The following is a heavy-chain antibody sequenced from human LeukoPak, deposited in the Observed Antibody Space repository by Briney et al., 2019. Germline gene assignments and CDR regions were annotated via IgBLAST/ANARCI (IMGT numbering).Heavy chain of an antibody. J-gene: IGHJ4*02. CDR2: IRHDGSNK. CDR3: AKDGDYGDYVVSDY. V-gene: IGHV3-30*02. CDR1: GFTFRSYG. Sequence: RGSLRLSCAASGFTFRSYGMHWVRQAPGKGLEWVAFIRHDGSNKYYADSVKGRFTISRDNSKNTLYLQMNSLRAEDTAVYYCAKDGDYGDYVVSDYWGQGTLVTVSS. D-gene: IGHD4-17*01.